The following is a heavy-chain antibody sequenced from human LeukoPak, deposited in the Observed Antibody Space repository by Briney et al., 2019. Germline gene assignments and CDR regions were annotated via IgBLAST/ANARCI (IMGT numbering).Heavy chain of an antibody. CDR1: GGSISSYY. Sequence: PSETLSLTCTVSGGSISSYYWSWIRQPPGKGLEWIGYIYYSGSTNYNPSLKSRVTISVDTSKNQFSLKLSSVTAADTAVYYCARAEAVAGTGGYYFDYWGQGTLVTVSS. D-gene: IGHD6-19*01. CDR3: ARAEAVAGTGGYYFDY. CDR2: IYYSGST. V-gene: IGHV4-59*01. J-gene: IGHJ4*02.